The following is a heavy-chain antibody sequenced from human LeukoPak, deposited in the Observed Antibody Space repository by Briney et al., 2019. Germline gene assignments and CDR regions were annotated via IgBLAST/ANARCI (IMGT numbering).Heavy chain of an antibody. D-gene: IGHD2-15*01. Sequence: SGPTLVNPTQTLTLTCTFSGFSLSTSGMCVSWIRQPPGKALEWLALIDWDDDKYYSTSLKTRLTISKDTSKNQVVLTLTNMDPVDTATYYCARMGARLGSFYYWGQGTLVTVSS. CDR2: IDWDDDK. V-gene: IGHV2-70*01. CDR3: ARMGARLGSFYY. J-gene: IGHJ4*02. CDR1: GFSLSTSGMC.